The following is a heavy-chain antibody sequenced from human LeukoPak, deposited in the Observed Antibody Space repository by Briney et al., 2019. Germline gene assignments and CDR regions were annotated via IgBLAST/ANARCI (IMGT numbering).Heavy chain of an antibody. CDR1: GGSFSGYY. CDR2: IYYSGST. J-gene: IGHJ6*03. Sequence: PSETLSLTCAVYGGSFSGYYWGWIRQPPGKGLEWIGYIYYSGSTNYNPSLKSRVTISVDTSKNQFSLKLSSVTAADTAVYYCASGYEGRYYMDVWGKGTTVTVSS. CDR3: ASGYEGRYYMDV. D-gene: IGHD5-12*01. V-gene: IGHV4-59*01.